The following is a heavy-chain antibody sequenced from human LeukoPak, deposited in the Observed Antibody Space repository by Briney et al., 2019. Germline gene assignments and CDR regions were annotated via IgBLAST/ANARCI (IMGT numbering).Heavy chain of an antibody. V-gene: IGHV3-23*01. Sequence: PGGSLRLSCAASGFTFSSYAMSWVRQAPGKGLEWDSAISGSGGSTYYADSVKGRFTISRDNSKNTLYLQMNSLRAEDTAVYYCAKDQFPRPYCGGDCSYYYYYGMDVWGQGTTVTVSS. D-gene: IGHD2-21*02. J-gene: IGHJ6*02. CDR2: ISGSGGST. CDR1: GFTFSSYA. CDR3: AKDQFPRPYCGGDCSYYYYYGMDV.